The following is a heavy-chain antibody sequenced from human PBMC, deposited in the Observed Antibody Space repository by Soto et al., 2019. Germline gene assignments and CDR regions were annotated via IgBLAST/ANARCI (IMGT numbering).Heavy chain of an antibody. Sequence: PGGSLRLSCAASGFTFSSYAMSWVRQAPGKGLEWVSAISGSGGSTYYADSVKGRFTISRDNSKNTLYLQMNSLRAEDTAVYYCAKDEEYCSSTSCYATVTTYHADVLYDYWGQGTLVTVSS. J-gene: IGHJ4*02. V-gene: IGHV3-23*01. CDR2: ISGSGGST. CDR1: GFTFSSYA. CDR3: AKDEEYCSSTSCYATVTTYHADVLYDY. D-gene: IGHD2-2*01.